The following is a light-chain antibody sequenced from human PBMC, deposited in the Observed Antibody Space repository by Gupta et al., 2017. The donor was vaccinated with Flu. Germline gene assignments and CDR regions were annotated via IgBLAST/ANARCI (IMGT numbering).Light chain of an antibody. CDR2: AAS. V-gene: IGKV1-39*01. J-gene: IGKJ4*01. Sequence: DIQMTQSPSSLSASVGDRVTITCRASQSISSYLNWYQQKPGKAPKLLIYAASSLQSGVPSRFSGSGSGTDFTLTISSLQPEDFATYYCQHSYSFPLTFGGGTRVEIK. CDR1: QSISSY. CDR3: QHSYSFPLT.